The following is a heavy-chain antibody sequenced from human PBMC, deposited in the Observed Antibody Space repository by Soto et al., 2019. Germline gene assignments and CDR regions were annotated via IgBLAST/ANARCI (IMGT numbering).Heavy chain of an antibody. CDR1: GDTFSGYP. J-gene: IGHJ4*02. D-gene: IGHD3-10*01. CDR3: AREGGFGELKY. CDR2: IIHVFGTT. Sequence: QVQLVQSGAELKKPGSSVKVSCKASGDTFSGYPINWVRQAPGEGLEWMARIIHVFGTTNDAQRYGRRVPFTADESTNTAYMELWGLLCEDTAVYYRAREGGFGELKYSGPGTLVNVSS. V-gene: IGHV1-69*18.